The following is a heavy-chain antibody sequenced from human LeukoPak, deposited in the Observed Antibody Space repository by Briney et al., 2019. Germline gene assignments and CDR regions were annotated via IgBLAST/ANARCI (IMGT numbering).Heavy chain of an antibody. CDR1: GFTFISYA. V-gene: IGHV3-23*01. D-gene: IGHD5-18*01. CDR3: AKAYVDTTYFDS. CDR2: ISGSGDTT. Sequence: GGSLRLSCAASGFTFISYAMSWVRQAPGKGLEWVSAISGSGDTTYSADSVRGRFTISRDNSKNTLFLQMNSLRAEDTAVYYCAKAYVDTTYFDSWGQGTLSPSP. J-gene: IGHJ4*02.